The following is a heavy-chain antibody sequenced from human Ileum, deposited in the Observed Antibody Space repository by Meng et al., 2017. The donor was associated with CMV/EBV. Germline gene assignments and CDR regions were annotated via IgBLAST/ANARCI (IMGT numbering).Heavy chain of an antibody. D-gene: IGHD6-19*01. CDR3: AGTVYPVAYLNFFDP. CDR1: GGFITNYY. V-gene: IGHV4-59*01. CDR2: MFYRENT. J-gene: IGHJ5*02. Sequence: SGGFITNYYWSWSRQQPGEGLEEIGYMFYRENTYYNTSLKSRGAITVETSKNLFSLRLDSVTAADTAVYYCAGTVYPVAYLNFFDPWGQGTLVTVSS.